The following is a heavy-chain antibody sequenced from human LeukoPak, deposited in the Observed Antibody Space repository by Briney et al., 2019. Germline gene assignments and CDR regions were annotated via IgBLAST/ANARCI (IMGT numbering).Heavy chain of an antibody. CDR1: GFTFSSYG. CDR2: ISYDGSNK. D-gene: IGHD2-15*01. V-gene: IGHV3-30*18. J-gene: IGHJ6*02. Sequence: GGSLRLSCAASGFTFSSYGMHWVRQAPGKGRGWVAVISYDGSNKYYADSVKGRFSISRDNSKNTLYLQMNSLRAEDTAVFYCAKTAHCSGGSCPYQYYYGMDVWGQGTTVTVSS. CDR3: AKTAHCSGGSCPYQYYYGMDV.